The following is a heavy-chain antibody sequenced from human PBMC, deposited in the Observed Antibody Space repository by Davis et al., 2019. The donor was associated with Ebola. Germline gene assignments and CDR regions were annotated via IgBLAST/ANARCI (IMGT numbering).Heavy chain of an antibody. CDR1: GGSISSSSYY. J-gene: IGHJ4*02. Sequence: SETLSLTCTVSGGSISSSSYYWGWIRQPPGKGLEWIGCIYYSGSTYYNPSLKSRVTISVDTSKNQFSLKLSSVTAADTAVYYCARGPTWGYFDYWGQGTLVTVSS. CDR2: IYYSGST. V-gene: IGHV4-39*01. D-gene: IGHD3-16*01. CDR3: ARGPTWGYFDY.